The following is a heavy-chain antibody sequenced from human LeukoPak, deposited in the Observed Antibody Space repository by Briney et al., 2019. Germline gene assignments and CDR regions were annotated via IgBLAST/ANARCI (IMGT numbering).Heavy chain of an antibody. D-gene: IGHD6-13*01. CDR1: GFTFDDYA. CDR3: AKASRPYSSSWYDYYGMDV. V-gene: IGHV3-9*01. J-gene: IGHJ6*02. Sequence: AGGSLRLSCAASGFTFDDYAMHWVRQAPGKGLEWVSGISWNSGSIGYADSVKGRFTISRDNAKNSLYLQMNSLRAEDTALYYCAKASRPYSSSWYDYYGMDVWGQGTTDTVSS. CDR2: ISWNSGSI.